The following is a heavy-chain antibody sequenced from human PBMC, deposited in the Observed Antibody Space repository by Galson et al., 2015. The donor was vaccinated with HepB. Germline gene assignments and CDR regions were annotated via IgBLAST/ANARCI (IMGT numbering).Heavy chain of an antibody. Sequence: LTCTVSGGSVSSGSYYWSWIRQPPGKGLEWIGYIYYSGSTNYNPSLKSRVTISVDTSKNQFSLKLSSVTAADTAVYYCASGSSSWCLDYWGQGTLVTVSS. D-gene: IGHD6-13*01. CDR3: ASGSSSWCLDY. J-gene: IGHJ4*02. CDR1: GGSVSSGSYY. CDR2: IYYSGST. V-gene: IGHV4-61*01.